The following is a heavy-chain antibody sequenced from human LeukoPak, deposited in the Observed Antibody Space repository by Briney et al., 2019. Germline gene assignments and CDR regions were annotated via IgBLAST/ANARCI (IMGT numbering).Heavy chain of an antibody. CDR3: ARRRTSGSASNLRVAQIDS. CDR2: IYHTGST. D-gene: IGHD3-3*01. CDR1: GYSISIGYY. V-gene: IGHV4-38-2*02. Sequence: PSETLSLTCTVSGYSISIGYYWGWIRQPPGKGLEWIGSIYHTGSTYYNPSLKSRATISVDTSKNQISLKVSSVTAADSALYFCARRRTSGSASNLRVAQIDSWGQGTLVTVSS. J-gene: IGHJ4*02.